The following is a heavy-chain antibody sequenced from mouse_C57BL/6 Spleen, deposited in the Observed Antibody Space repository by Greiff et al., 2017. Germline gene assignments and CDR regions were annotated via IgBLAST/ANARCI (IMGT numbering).Heavy chain of an antibody. J-gene: IGHJ4*01. CDR3: ARQNYDSSYDYAMDY. D-gene: IGHD1-1*01. CDR2: FYPGSGCI. CDR1: GYTFTEYT. Sequence: QVQLQQSGAELVKPGASVKLSCKASGYTFTEYTIHWVKQRSGQGLEWIGWFYPGSGCIKYNEKFKDKATLTADKSSSTVYMELSRLTSEDSAVXFCARQNYDSSYDYAMDYWGQGTSVTVSS. V-gene: IGHV1-62-2*01.